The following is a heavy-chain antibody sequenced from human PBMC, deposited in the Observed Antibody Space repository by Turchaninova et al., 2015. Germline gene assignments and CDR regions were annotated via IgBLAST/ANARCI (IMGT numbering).Heavy chain of an antibody. J-gene: IGHJ4*02. CDR1: GGAVNSDSYY. Sequence: QVQLQESGPGLVKPSETLSLTCTVSGGAVNSDSYYWSWIRQPPGKGLEWVGYFYHRGRTDYNAPLKSRIPISIDKSKKQFSLKVNSVTAADTAVYYCARAGGYTGYDLEYWGQGILVTVSS. D-gene: IGHD5-12*01. CDR3: ARAGGYTGYDLEY. CDR2: FYHRGRT. V-gene: IGHV4-61*01.